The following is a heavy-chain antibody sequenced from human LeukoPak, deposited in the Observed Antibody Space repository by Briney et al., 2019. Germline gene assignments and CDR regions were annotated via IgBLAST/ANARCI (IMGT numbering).Heavy chain of an antibody. J-gene: IGHJ5*02. CDR3: AKNPAAVVGWFDP. D-gene: IGHD2-15*01. CDR1: GFTFSSYE. V-gene: IGHV3-48*03. Sequence: PGGSLRLSCAGSGFTFSSYEMNWVRQAPGKGLEWVSYISSAGGIIYYADSVKGRFTISRDNAKNSLYLQMNSLRAEDTAVYYCAKNPAAVVGWFDPWGQGTLVTVSS. CDR2: ISSAGGII.